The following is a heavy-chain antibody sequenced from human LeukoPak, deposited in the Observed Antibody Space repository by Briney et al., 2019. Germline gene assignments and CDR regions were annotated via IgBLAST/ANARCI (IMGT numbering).Heavy chain of an antibody. CDR3: ARFYGSGSLVLDY. V-gene: IGHV1-46*01. CDR2: INPSGGST. CDR1: GYTFTSYY. Sequence: ASVKVSCKASGYTFTSYYMHWVRQAPGQGLEWMGIINPSGGSTSYVQKFQGRVTITRDTSASTAYMELSSLRSEDTAVYYCARFYGSGSLVLDYWGQGTLVTVSS. D-gene: IGHD3-10*01. J-gene: IGHJ4*02.